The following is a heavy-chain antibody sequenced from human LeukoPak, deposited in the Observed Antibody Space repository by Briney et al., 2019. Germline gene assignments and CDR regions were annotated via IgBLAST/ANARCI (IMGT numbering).Heavy chain of an antibody. D-gene: IGHD3-10*02. Sequence: GGSLRLSCAASGFTFSSYEMNWVRQAPGKGLEWISDISSSGSTIYYADSVKGRFTISRDNAKNSLYLQMNSLRAEDTAVYYCAELGITMIGGVWGKGTTVTISS. CDR2: ISSSGSTI. CDR1: GFTFSSYE. J-gene: IGHJ6*04. V-gene: IGHV3-48*03. CDR3: AELGITMIGGV.